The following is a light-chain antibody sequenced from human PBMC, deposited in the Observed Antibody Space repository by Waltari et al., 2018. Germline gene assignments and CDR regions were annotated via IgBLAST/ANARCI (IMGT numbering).Light chain of an antibody. CDR2: GAS. Sequence: EVVLTQSPGPLHLSPGETATLSCRASQSIGRYLVWYQQKSGQAPRLLIYGASTRATGIPDRFSGSGSGTDFSLTISRLEAEDFAVYYCQNHERLPATFGQGTKVEIK. CDR1: QSIGRY. CDR3: QNHERLPAT. J-gene: IGKJ1*01. V-gene: IGKV3-20*01.